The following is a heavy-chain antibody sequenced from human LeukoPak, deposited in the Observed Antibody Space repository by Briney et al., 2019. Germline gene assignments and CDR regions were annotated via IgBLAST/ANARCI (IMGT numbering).Heavy chain of an antibody. J-gene: IGHJ4*02. CDR1: GLTFSIAW. CDR2: IKSKTDGGTT. Sequence: GGSLRLSCAASGLTFSIAWMSWVRQAPGKGLEWVGRIKSKTDGGTTDYAAPVKGRFTISRDDSKNTLYLQMNSLKTEDTAVYYCTATPPDYDSSVYYLYYFDYWGQGTLVTVSS. V-gene: IGHV3-15*01. CDR3: TATPPDYDSSVYYLYYFDY. D-gene: IGHD3-22*01.